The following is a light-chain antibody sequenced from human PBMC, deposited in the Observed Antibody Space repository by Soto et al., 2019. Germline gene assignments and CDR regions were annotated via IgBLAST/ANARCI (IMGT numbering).Light chain of an antibody. CDR1: QVIKNF. Sequence: DIQMTQSASTLSGSVGDRVTITCRASQVIKNFLAWYQQRPGKAPKLLIHKASNLESGVPSRFSGSGSGTEFTLTISSLQPDDSATYYCQQYNRYSTFGQGTKVDIK. J-gene: IGKJ1*01. V-gene: IGKV1-5*03. CDR3: QQYNRYST. CDR2: KAS.